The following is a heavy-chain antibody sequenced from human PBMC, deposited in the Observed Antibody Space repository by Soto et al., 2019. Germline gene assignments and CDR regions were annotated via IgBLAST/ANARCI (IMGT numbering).Heavy chain of an antibody. CDR1: GGSISSFY. J-gene: IGHJ3*02. D-gene: IGHD6-6*01. Sequence: KPSETLSLTCSVSGGSISSFYWNWIRQPAGKGLEWIGRIYRNGYADYSPSLNSRVTLSVDTSKHQFSLQLSSVTAADTARYYCARGPSTSSIGTFDIWGQGTMVTISS. CDR2: IYRNGYA. CDR3: ARGPSTSSIGTFDI. V-gene: IGHV4-4*07.